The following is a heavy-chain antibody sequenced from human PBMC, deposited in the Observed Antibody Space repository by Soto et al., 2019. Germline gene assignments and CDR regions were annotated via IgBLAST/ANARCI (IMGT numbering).Heavy chain of an antibody. Sequence: SETLSLTCDVSGGSISSGGYSWSWIRQQPGKGLEWIGYIYHSGSTYYNPSLKSLVTISVVRSKNQFSLKLSSVTAADTAVYYCARGGLVDILTGYTEYYFDYWCQGTLVTVSS. CDR1: GGSISSGGYS. CDR3: ARGGLVDILTGYTEYYFDY. CDR2: IYHSGST. V-gene: IGHV4-30-2*01. D-gene: IGHD3-9*01. J-gene: IGHJ4*02.